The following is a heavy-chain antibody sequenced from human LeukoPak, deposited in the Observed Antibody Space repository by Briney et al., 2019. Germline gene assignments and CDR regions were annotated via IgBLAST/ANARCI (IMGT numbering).Heavy chain of an antibody. CDR2: IYYSGST. CDR1: GGSIISGDYY. V-gene: IGHV4-30-4*01. CDR3: ARGTLRYFDCRIDY. J-gene: IGHJ4*02. D-gene: IGHD3-9*01. Sequence: SQTLSLTCTVSGGSIISGDYYWSWIRQPPGKGLEWIGYIYYSGSTYYNPSLKSRVTISVDTSKNHFSLKLSSVTAADTAVYYCARGTLRYFDCRIDYWGQGTLVTVSS.